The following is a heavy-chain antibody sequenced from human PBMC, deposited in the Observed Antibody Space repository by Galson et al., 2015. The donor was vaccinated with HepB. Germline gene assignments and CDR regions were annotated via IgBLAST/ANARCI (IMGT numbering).Heavy chain of an antibody. CDR3: AKAGVGYYDSSGYIL. J-gene: IGHJ4*02. CDR1: GFTFDDYA. CDR2: ISWNSGSI. Sequence: SLRLSCAASGFTFDDYAMHWVRQAPGKGLEWVSGISWNSGSIGYADSVKGRFTISRDNAKNSLYLQMNSLRAEDTALYYCAKAGVGYYDSSGYILWGQGTLVTVSS. V-gene: IGHV3-9*01. D-gene: IGHD3-22*01.